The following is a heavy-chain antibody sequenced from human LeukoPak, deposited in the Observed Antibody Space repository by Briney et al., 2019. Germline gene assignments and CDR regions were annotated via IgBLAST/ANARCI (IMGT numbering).Heavy chain of an antibody. CDR2: INPNSGGT. J-gene: IGHJ4*02. V-gene: IGHV1-2*02. Sequence: GASVKVSCKASGYTFTGYYMHWVRQAPGQGLEWMGWINPNSGGTNYAQKFQGRVTMTRDTSISTAYMELTRLRSDDTAVYYCASSDYGSGRPTRPFDYWGQGTLVTVSS. CDR3: ASSDYGSGRPTRPFDY. D-gene: IGHD3-10*01. CDR1: GYTFTGYY.